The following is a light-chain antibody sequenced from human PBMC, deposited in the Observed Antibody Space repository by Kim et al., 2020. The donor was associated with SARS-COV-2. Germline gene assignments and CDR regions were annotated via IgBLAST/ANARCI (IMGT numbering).Light chain of an antibody. V-gene: IGKV3-20*01. Sequence: STGERATLSCRASQSVRSNYLAWYQQKPGQAPRLLIYGASSRATGIPDRFSGSGSGTDFTLTITRLEPEDFAVYYCQQYSSSPATFGQGTKVDIK. J-gene: IGKJ1*01. CDR2: GAS. CDR3: QQYSSSPAT. CDR1: QSVRSNY.